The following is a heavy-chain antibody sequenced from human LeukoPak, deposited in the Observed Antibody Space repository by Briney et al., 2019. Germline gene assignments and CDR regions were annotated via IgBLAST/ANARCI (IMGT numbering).Heavy chain of an antibody. V-gene: IGHV3-30*03. Sequence: PGGSLRLSCAASGFTFSSYDMHWVRQAPGKGLEWVSVISSDENNKYYADSVKGRFTISRDNSKNTLYLQMNSLRAEDTAVYYCARDKGTAIPRGYFDYWGQGTLVTVSS. CDR1: GFTFSSYD. CDR2: ISSDENNK. CDR3: ARDKGTAIPRGYFDY. J-gene: IGHJ4*02. D-gene: IGHD2-21*01.